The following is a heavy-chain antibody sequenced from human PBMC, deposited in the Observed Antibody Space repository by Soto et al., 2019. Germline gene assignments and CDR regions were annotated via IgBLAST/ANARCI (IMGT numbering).Heavy chain of an antibody. J-gene: IGHJ4*02. Sequence: GALRLCCAASVFSVSSYAVSWVRQAPGKGLEWVSVFDGIVGHTYYTNSVKGRFTISNDNSKNTLFLQMNSLKAEDTAVYFCAKYLQYDSGWPLHYWGQGTLVTVSS. V-gene: IGHV3-23*01. CDR3: AKYLQYDSGWPLHY. CDR2: FDGIVGHT. D-gene: IGHD6-19*01. CDR1: VFSVSSYA.